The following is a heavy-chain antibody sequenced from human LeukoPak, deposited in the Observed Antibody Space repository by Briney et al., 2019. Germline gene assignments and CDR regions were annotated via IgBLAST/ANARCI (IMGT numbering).Heavy chain of an antibody. D-gene: IGHD3-22*01. CDR1: GFTFSSYS. V-gene: IGHV3-21*04. Sequence: GGSLRLSCAASGFTFSSYSMNWVRQAPGKGLEWVSSISSSSSYIYYADSVKGRFTISRDNSKNTLYLQMNSLRAEDTAVCYCAKDSYDSSGYYFPDYWGQGTLVTVSS. J-gene: IGHJ4*02. CDR3: AKDSYDSSGYYFPDY. CDR2: ISSSSSYI.